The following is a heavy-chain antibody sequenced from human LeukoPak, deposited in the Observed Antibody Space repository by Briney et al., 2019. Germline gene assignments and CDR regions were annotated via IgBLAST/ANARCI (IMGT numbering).Heavy chain of an antibody. V-gene: IGHV1-46*01. CDR1: GYTFTSYY. Sequence: ASVKVSCKASGYTFTSYYMHWVRQAPGQGLEWMGIINPSGGSTSYAQKFQGRVTMTRDTSTSTVYMELSSLRSEDTAIYYCARFTMTRGWFDPWGQGTLVTVSS. CDR2: INPSGGST. D-gene: IGHD3-22*01. J-gene: IGHJ5*02. CDR3: ARFTMTRGWFDP.